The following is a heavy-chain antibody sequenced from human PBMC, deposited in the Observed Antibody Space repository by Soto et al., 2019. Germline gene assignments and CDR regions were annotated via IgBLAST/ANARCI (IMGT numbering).Heavy chain of an antibody. Sequence: ASVKVSCKTSGYTFTGYHIQWVRQAPGQGLEWMGWINTNTGDTNYAQKFQGWVTMTRDTSINTAYVQVSRLTSDDTAVYYCARWVGASNWFDPWGQGTLVTVS. J-gene: IGHJ5*02. CDR3: ARWVGASNWFDP. CDR1: GYTFTGYH. V-gene: IGHV1-2*04. D-gene: IGHD1-26*01. CDR2: INTNTGDT.